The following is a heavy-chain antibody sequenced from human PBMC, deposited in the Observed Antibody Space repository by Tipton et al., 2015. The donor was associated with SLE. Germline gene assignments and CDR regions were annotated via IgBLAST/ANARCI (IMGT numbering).Heavy chain of an antibody. CDR3: ARSVVTYYYPGMEV. J-gene: IGHJ6*02. CDR1: GDSVTSGLYY. CDR2: KYISGTS. Sequence: TLSLTCSVSGDSVTSGLYYWSWIRQAAGKGLEWIGRKYISGTSNHNPSLKSRVTISVDTSKNEFSLKLDSVTAADTAVYYCARSVVTYYYPGMEVWGQGTMVTVS. D-gene: IGHD4-23*01. V-gene: IGHV4-61*02.